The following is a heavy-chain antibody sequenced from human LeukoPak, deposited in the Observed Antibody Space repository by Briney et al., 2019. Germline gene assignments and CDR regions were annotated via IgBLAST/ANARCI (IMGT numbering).Heavy chain of an antibody. CDR1: GFTFSSSA. V-gene: IGHV3-23*01. D-gene: IGHD3-16*01. J-gene: IGHJ4*02. CDR2: ISGSGRST. CDR3: ARGGLAFDY. Sequence: GGPLRLSCAASGFTFSSSAMSWVRQAPGKGLVWVSAISGSGRSTYYADSVKGRFTISRDNAKNSLYLQMNSLRAEDTAVYYCARGGLAFDYWGQGTLVTVSS.